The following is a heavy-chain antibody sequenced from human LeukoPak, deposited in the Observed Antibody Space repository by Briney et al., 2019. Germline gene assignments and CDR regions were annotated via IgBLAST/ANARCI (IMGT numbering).Heavy chain of an antibody. CDR3: AKDRHRSGYYPLFDY. D-gene: IGHD3-22*01. J-gene: IGHJ4*02. Sequence: GGSLRLSCAASGFTFDDYAMHWVRQAPGKGLEWVSGISWNSGSIGYADSVQGRFTISRDNAKNSLYLQMNSLRAENTALYYCAKDRHRSGYYPLFDYWGQGTLVPVSS. V-gene: IGHV3-9*01. CDR1: GFTFDDYA. CDR2: ISWNSGSI.